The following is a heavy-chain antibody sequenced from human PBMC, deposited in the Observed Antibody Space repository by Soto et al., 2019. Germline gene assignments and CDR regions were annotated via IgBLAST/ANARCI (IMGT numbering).Heavy chain of an antibody. J-gene: IGHJ3*02. V-gene: IGHV3-48*02. Sequence: GGSLRLSCVASGFTFSDYAMNWVRQAPGKGLEWVSWFGITGKTGDYADSVKGRFTISRDNARSSVYLQMNSLRDEDTAVYYCVRDHYYAFDIWGQGTMVTVSS. CDR2: FGITGKTG. D-gene: IGHD1-26*01. CDR1: GFTFSDYA. CDR3: VRDHYYAFDI.